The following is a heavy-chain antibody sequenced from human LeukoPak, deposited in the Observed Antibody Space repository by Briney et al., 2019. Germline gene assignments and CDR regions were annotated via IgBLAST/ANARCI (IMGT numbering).Heavy chain of an antibody. Sequence: SVKVSCKASGGTFSSYAISRVRQAPGQGLEWMGGIIPIFGTANYAQKFQGRVTITTDESTSTAYMELSSLRSEDTAVYYCASPYYYGSGSWGLDYWGQGTLVTVSS. CDR2: IIPIFGTA. CDR3: ASPYYYGSGSWGLDY. D-gene: IGHD3-10*01. V-gene: IGHV1-69*05. J-gene: IGHJ4*02. CDR1: GGTFSSYA.